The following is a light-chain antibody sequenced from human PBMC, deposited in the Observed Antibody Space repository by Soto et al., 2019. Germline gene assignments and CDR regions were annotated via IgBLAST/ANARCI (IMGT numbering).Light chain of an antibody. CDR3: QQHNNWPLT. CDR1: QSVRTN. CDR2: GAS. Sequence: ETVMTQSPATLSVSPGERVTLSCRASQSVRTNLVWYQQSPGQPPRLLIYGASDRVAGVPDRFSGSGSGTDFTLTISGLQSEDCAVYYCQQHNNWPLTFGGGTKVEIK. J-gene: IGKJ4*01. V-gene: IGKV3-15*01.